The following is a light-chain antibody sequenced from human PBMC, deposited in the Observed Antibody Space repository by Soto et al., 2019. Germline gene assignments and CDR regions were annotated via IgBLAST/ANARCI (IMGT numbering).Light chain of an antibody. V-gene: IGLV2-18*02. Sequence: QSVLTQPPSVSGSPGQSVTISCTGTSSDVGSYNRVSWYRQPPGTAPKLMIYEVSNRPSGVPDRFSGSKCGNTASLTISGLQAEDEADYYCNSFTTSSTYVFGTGTKVTVL. CDR3: NSFTTSSTYV. J-gene: IGLJ1*01. CDR1: SSDVGSYNR. CDR2: EVS.